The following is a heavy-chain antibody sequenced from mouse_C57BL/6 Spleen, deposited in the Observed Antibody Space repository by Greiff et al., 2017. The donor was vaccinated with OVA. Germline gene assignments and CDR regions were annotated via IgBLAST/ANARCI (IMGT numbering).Heavy chain of an antibody. Sequence: EVKLVESGGGLVQPGASLRLSCAASGFTFTDYYMSWVRQPPGKAPEWLALIRNKANGYTTEYTASVKGRFTISRDNSQTILYLQIDTLRAEDSATYYCVKADYRGYYAMDYWGQGTSVTVSS. J-gene: IGHJ4*01. CDR1: GFTFTDYY. CDR2: IRNKANGYTT. V-gene: IGHV7-4*01. CDR3: VKADYRGYYAMDY. D-gene: IGHD2-14*01.